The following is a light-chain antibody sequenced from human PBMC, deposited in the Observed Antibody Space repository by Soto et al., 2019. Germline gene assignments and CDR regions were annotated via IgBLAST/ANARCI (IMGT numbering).Light chain of an antibody. Sequence: QAVVTQEPSFSVSPGGSVTLTCGLSSGSVSTSHFPNWYQQTPGQPPRTLIYGTKTRSSGVPDPFSGSILGIRAALTITRAQADDESDYYCVLYVGSGIWVFGGGTKLTVL. J-gene: IGLJ3*02. V-gene: IGLV8-61*01. CDR2: GTK. CDR3: VLYVGSGIWV. CDR1: SGSVSTSHF.